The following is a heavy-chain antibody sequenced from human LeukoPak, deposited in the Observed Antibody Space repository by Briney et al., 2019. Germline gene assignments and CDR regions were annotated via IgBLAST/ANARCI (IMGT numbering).Heavy chain of an antibody. D-gene: IGHD1-14*01. CDR3: ARRTHDYYGMDV. CDR2: IIPIFGIA. J-gene: IGHJ6*02. CDR1: GGPFSSYA. Sequence: GGSVKVSCKASGGPFSSYAISWVRQAPGQGLEWMGRIIPIFGIANYAQKFQGRVTITADKSTSTAYMELSSLRSEDTAVYYCARRTHDYYGMDVWGQGTTVTVSS. V-gene: IGHV1-69*04.